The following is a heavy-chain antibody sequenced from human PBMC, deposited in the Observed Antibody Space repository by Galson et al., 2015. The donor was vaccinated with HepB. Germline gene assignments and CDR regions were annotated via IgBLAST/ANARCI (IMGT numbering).Heavy chain of an antibody. J-gene: IGHJ3*02. CDR2: IKQDGSDK. D-gene: IGHD2-8*01. V-gene: IGHV3-7*01. CDR3: VMGGGVFDI. Sequence: SLRLSCAASGFTFSNYWMSWVRQAPGRGLEWVANIKQDGSDKNYVDSVMGRFTISRDNAKNSLYLQMNNLRAEDTAVYYCVMGGGVFDIWGQGTMVTVSS. CDR1: GFTFSNYW.